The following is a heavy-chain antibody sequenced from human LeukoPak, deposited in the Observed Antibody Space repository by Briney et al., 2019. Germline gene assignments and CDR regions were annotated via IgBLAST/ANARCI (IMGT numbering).Heavy chain of an antibody. Sequence: PGGSLRLSCAASGFTFSSYSMNWVRQAPGKGLEWVSPISSSSSYIYYADSVKGRFTISRDNAKNSLYLQMNSLRAEDSAVYYCARDYYDSSGYPYFDYWGQGTLVTVSS. D-gene: IGHD3-22*01. CDR3: ARDYYDSSGYPYFDY. V-gene: IGHV3-21*01. J-gene: IGHJ4*02. CDR1: GFTFSSYS. CDR2: ISSSSSYI.